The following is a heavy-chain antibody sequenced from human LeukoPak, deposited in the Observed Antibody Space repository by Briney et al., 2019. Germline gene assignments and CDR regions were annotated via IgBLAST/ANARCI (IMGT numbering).Heavy chain of an antibody. J-gene: IGHJ6*02. CDR2: IYSGGST. CDR3: ARGHPVTTIGTNYYYYGMDV. Sequence: GGSLRLSCAASGFTVSSNYMSWVRQAPGKGLEWVSVIYSGGSTYYADSVKGRFTISRDNSKNTLYLQMNSLRAEDTAVYYCARGHPVTTIGTNYYYYGMDVWGQGTTVTVSS. D-gene: IGHD4-17*01. CDR1: GFTVSSNY. V-gene: IGHV3-66*01.